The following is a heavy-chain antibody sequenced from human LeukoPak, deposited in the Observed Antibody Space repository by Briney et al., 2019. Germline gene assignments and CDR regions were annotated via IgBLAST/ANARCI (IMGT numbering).Heavy chain of an antibody. CDR2: ISGSGGNT. Sequence: QAGGSLRLSCAASGFTFSSYAMSWVRQSPGKGLEWVSSISGSGGNTYYADSVKGRFTISRDNSKNTLYLQMNSLRAEDTAAYYCAKDRKWLIDAFDIWGQGTMVTVSS. V-gene: IGHV3-23*01. CDR3: AKDRKWLIDAFDI. D-gene: IGHD3-22*01. J-gene: IGHJ3*02. CDR1: GFTFSSYA.